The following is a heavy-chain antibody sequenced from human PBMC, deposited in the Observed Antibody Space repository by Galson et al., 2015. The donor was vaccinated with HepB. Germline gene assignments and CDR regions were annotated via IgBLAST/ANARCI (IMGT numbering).Heavy chain of an antibody. CDR1: GGSFSGYY. CDR3: AGVPAVAYWYFDL. V-gene: IGHV4-34*01. CDR2: INHSGST. D-gene: IGHD2-2*01. Sequence: SETLSLTCAVYGGSFSGYYWSWIRQPPGKGLEWIGEINHSGSTNYNPSLKSRVTISVDTSKNQFSLKLSSVTAADTAVYYCAGVPAVAYWYFDLWGRGTLVTVSS. J-gene: IGHJ2*01.